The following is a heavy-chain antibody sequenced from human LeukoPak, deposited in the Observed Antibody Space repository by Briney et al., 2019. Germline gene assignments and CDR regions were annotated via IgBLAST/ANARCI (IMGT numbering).Heavy chain of an antibody. CDR3: GRLYGGDSGVGAFDI. J-gene: IGHJ3*02. CDR1: GGSISSSNW. CDR2: IYPSGST. Sequence: SGTLSLTCAVSGGSISSSNWWSWVRQPPGKGLEWIGEIYPSGSTNYNPSLKSRVTISVDKSKNQFSLRLSSVTAADTAVYYCGRLYGGDSGVGAFDIWGQGTMVTVSS. V-gene: IGHV4-4*02. D-gene: IGHD4-23*01.